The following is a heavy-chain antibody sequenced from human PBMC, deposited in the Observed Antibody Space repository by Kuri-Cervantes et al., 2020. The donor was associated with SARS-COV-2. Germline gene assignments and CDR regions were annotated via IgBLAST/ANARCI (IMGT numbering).Heavy chain of an antibody. Sequence: GGSLRLSCAASGFTFSSYAMHWVRQAPGKGLEWVSAISGSGGSTYYADSVKGRFTISRDNSKNTLYLQMNSLRAEDTAVYYCAKPSDSLTTVTSFFDYWGQGTLVTVSS. CDR1: GFTFSSYA. CDR2: ISGSGGST. CDR3: AKPSDSLTTVTSFFDY. V-gene: IGHV3-23*01. J-gene: IGHJ4*02. D-gene: IGHD4-17*01.